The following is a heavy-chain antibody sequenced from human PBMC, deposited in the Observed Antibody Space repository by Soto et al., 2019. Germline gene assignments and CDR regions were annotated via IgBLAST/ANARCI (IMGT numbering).Heavy chain of an antibody. Sequence: QVQLVQSGAEVKKPGASVKVSCKASGYTFTSYDINWVRQATGQGLEWMGWMNTNSGNTGYAQKFQGRVTMTTNTSISTAYMELSSLRSEDTAVYYCAREPSSSWRFDYWGQGTLVTVSS. CDR1: GYTFTSYD. CDR2: MNTNSGNT. D-gene: IGHD6-13*01. V-gene: IGHV1-8*01. J-gene: IGHJ4*02. CDR3: AREPSSSWRFDY.